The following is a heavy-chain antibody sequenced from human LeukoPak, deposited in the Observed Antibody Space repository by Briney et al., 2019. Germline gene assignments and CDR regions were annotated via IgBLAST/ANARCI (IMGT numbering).Heavy chain of an antibody. Sequence: ARGSLRLSCTASGFTSSDYDMHCVRQAPSKGLEWVAIIWYDGYNKYYADSVRGRFTISRDNSKNTVYVQMNNLRAEDTAVYYCARDRDRAEFYFDYWGQGTLVTVSS. CDR2: IWYDGYNK. V-gene: IGHV3-33*01. D-gene: IGHD1-14*01. CDR3: ARDRDRAEFYFDY. CDR1: GFTSSDYD. J-gene: IGHJ4*02.